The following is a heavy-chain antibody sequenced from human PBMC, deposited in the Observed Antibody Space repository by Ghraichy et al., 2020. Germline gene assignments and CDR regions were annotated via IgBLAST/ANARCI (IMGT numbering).Heavy chain of an antibody. D-gene: IGHD6-13*01. J-gene: IGHJ2*01. V-gene: IGHV3-48*01. CDR3: ARLPLPRRAAVGDWYFDL. Sequence: GGSLRLSCEDSGFSFSDYSMIWVRLTPRKALEWVSYITGSSITIFYTDSVKGRFTISRDNAKNSLYLQMNSLRAEDTAVYYCARLPLPRRAAVGDWYFDLWGRRTLVTVSS. CDR1: GFSFSDYS. CDR2: ITGSSITI.